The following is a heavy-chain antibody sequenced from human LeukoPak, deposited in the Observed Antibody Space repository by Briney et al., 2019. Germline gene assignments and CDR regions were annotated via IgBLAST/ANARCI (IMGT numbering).Heavy chain of an antibody. V-gene: IGHV1-2*02. CDR1: GYTFTRYY. Sequence: ASVKVSCKASGYTFTRYYIHWLRQAPGQGIEWMGWIDPNTGGTNFAQKFQGRITMTRDTSINTVYMELNRLRSDDTAVYYCTKNQYSGTIITPLDPFDVWCQGTMVTVSS. J-gene: IGHJ3*01. CDR2: IDPNTGGT. CDR3: TKNQYSGTIITPLDPFDV. D-gene: IGHD3-10*01.